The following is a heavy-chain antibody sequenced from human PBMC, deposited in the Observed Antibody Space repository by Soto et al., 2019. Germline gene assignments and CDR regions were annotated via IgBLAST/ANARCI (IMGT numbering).Heavy chain of an antibody. CDR3: ARGYSSGWYGAHYYYYGMDV. Sequence: SETLSLTCAVYGGSFSGYYCSWIRQPPGKGLEWIGEINHSGSTNYNPSLKSRVTISVDTSKNQFSLKLSSVTAADTAVYYCARGYSSGWYGAHYYYYGMDVWGQGTTVTVSS. CDR1: GGSFSGYY. V-gene: IGHV4-34*01. J-gene: IGHJ6*02. CDR2: INHSGST. D-gene: IGHD6-19*01.